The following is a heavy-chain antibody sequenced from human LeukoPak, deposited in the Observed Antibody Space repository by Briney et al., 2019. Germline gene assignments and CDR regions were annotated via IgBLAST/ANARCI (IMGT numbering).Heavy chain of an antibody. V-gene: IGHV4-34*01. Sequence: SETLSLTCAVYGGSFSGYYWSWIRQPPGKGLEWIGEINHSGSTNYNPSLKSRATISVDTSKNQFSLKLSSVTAADTAVYYCARGGKYCSSTSCLKAFDIWGQGTMVTVSS. CDR2: INHSGST. D-gene: IGHD2-2*01. CDR1: GGSFSGYY. CDR3: ARGGKYCSSTSCLKAFDI. J-gene: IGHJ3*02.